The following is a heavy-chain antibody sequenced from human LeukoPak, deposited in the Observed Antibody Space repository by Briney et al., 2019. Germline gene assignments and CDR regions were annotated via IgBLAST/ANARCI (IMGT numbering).Heavy chain of an antibody. V-gene: IGHV3-33*08. CDR1: GFTFSSYG. CDR3: AREGKYSYGPFDY. CDR2: IWYDGSNK. Sequence: GGSLRLSCAVSGFTFSSYGMHWVRQAPGKGLEWVAVIWYDGSNKYYADSVKGRFTISRDNSKNTLFLQMNSLRAEDTAVYYCAREGKYSYGPFDYWGQGTLVTVSS. J-gene: IGHJ4*02. D-gene: IGHD5-18*01.